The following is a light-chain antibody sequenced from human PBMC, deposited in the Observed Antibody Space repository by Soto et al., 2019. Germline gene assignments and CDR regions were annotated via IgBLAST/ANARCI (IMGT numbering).Light chain of an antibody. Sequence: EIVLTQSPATLSLSPGERATLSCRASQSVSTNLAWYQQKLGQAPRLLIYGASNRATGIPDRFSGSGSGTDFTLTISRLEPEDFAVYYCQQYGSSGTFGQGTKVDIK. CDR2: GAS. CDR1: QSVSTN. CDR3: QQYGSSGT. J-gene: IGKJ1*01. V-gene: IGKV3-20*01.